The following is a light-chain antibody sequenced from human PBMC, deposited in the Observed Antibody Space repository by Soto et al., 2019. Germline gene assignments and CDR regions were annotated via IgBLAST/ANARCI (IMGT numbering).Light chain of an antibody. CDR3: QSYDSSLSGSGV. CDR1: SSNIGAGYG. J-gene: IGLJ1*01. Sequence: QSVLTQPPSVSGAPGQRVTISCTGSSSNIGAGYGVHWYQQLPGTAPKLLIYGNSNRPSGVPDRFSGSKSGTSASLAITGLQAEDEADYYCQSYDSSLSGSGVFGTGTKVT. V-gene: IGLV1-40*01. CDR2: GNS.